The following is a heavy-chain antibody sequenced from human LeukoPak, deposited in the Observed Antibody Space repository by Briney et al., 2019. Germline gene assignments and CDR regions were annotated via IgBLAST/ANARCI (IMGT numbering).Heavy chain of an antibody. D-gene: IGHD3-22*01. Sequence: ASVKVYCKASGGTFSSYAISWVRQAPGQGLEWMGRIIPIFGIANYAQKFQGRVTITADKSTSTAYMELSSLRSEDTAVYYCARDTYYYDSTGYYFDYWGQGTLVTVSS. CDR2: IIPIFGIA. J-gene: IGHJ4*02. CDR3: ARDTYYYDSTGYYFDY. V-gene: IGHV1-69*04. CDR1: GGTFSSYA.